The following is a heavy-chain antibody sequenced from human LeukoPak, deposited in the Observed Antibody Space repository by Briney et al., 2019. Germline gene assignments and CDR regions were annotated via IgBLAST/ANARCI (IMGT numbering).Heavy chain of an antibody. CDR1: GGTFSSYA. D-gene: IGHD3-10*01. CDR2: IIPTFGTA. CDR3: ARGNRGVGDAFDI. Sequence: SVKVSCKASGGTFSSYAISWVRQAPGQGLEWMGGIIPTFGTANYAQKFQGRVTITADESTSTAYMELSSLRSEDTAVYYCARGNRGVGDAFDIWGQGTMVTVSS. V-gene: IGHV1-69*13. J-gene: IGHJ3*02.